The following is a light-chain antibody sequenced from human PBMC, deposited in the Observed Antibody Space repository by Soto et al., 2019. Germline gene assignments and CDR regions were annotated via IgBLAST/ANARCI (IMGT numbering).Light chain of an antibody. CDR1: QGISNY. V-gene: IGKV1-27*01. CDR2: AAS. CDR3: QQYGSSPWT. Sequence: DIQMTQSPSSLSASVGDTVTITCRASQGISNYLAWYQQKPGQVPNLLIYAASTLQSGVPSRFSGSGSGTDFTLTISSLRPEDVATYYCQQYGSSPWTFGQGTKVEIK. J-gene: IGKJ1*01.